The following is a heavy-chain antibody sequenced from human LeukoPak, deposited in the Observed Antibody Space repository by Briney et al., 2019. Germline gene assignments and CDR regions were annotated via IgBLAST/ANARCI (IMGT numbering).Heavy chain of an antibody. CDR2: ISDDGVKK. CDR3: ARVWETQYYFDH. D-gene: IGHD1-26*01. V-gene: IGHV3-30-3*01. J-gene: IGHJ4*02. Sequence: GGSLRLSCTASGFTFSSYYMYWVRQAPGKGLEWVTFISDDGVKKYYADSVKGRFSISRDNYKKMLYLHMDSLRAEDTAVYLCARVWETQYYFDHWGQGTLVTVSS. CDR1: GFTFSSYY.